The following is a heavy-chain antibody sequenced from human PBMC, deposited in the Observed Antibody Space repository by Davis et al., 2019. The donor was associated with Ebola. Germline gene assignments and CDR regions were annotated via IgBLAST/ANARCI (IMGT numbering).Heavy chain of an antibody. V-gene: IGHV1-8*01. Sequence: ASVKVSCQTSGYTFPNYDVNWVRQAPGQGLEWMGWMNPNSGNTGYAEKFQGRVTMTKDTSMTTAYMELSSLTSEDAAVYYCARALNYFDSSGYYYFDFWGQGTLVTVSS. D-gene: IGHD3-22*01. CDR1: GYTFPNYD. CDR2: MNPNSGNT. J-gene: IGHJ4*02. CDR3: ARALNYFDSSGYYYFDF.